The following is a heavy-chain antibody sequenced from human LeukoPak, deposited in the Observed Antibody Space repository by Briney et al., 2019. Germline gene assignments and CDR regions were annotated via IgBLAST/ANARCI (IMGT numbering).Heavy chain of an antibody. Sequence: GASVKVSCKASGYTFVGYYLHWVRQAPGQGLEWMGIINPSGGSTSYAQKFQGRVTMTRDMSTSTVYMELSSLRSEDTAVYYCARAGDIVVVPAEYYYYYYMDVWGKGTTVTVSS. D-gene: IGHD2-2*01. CDR3: ARAGDIVVVPAEYYYYYYMDV. V-gene: IGHV1-46*01. J-gene: IGHJ6*03. CDR1: GYTFVGYY. CDR2: INPSGGST.